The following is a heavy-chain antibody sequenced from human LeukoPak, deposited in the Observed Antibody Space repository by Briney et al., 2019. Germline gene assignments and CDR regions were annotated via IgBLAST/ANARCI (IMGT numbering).Heavy chain of an antibody. J-gene: IGHJ3*01. CDR3: ATAGLVLDAFDF. V-gene: IGHV3-15*01. Sequence: PGGSLRLSCAASGFTFSSYAMSWVRQAPGKGLEWVGRIKKKAAGGTTDYAAPVKGRFTISRDDSKNTLFLQMDSLKIEDTAMYYCATAGLVLDAFDFWGQGTMVTVSS. D-gene: IGHD6-6*01. CDR2: IKKKAAGGTT. CDR1: GFTFSSYA.